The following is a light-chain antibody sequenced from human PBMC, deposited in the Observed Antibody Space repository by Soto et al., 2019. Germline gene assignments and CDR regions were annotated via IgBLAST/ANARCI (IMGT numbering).Light chain of an antibody. CDR2: AAS. V-gene: IGKV1-8*01. CDR1: QGISSY. Sequence: AIRMTQSPSSFSASTGDRVTITCRASQGISSYLAWYQQKPGKAPKLLIYAASTLQSGVPSRFSGSGSGTEFTLTISSLQPDDFAVYYCQQYGSSSTFGQGTRLEIK. J-gene: IGKJ5*01. CDR3: QQYGSSST.